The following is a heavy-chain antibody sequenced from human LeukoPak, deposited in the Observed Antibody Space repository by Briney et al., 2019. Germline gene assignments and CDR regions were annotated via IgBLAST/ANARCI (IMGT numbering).Heavy chain of an antibody. J-gene: IGHJ4*02. V-gene: IGHV3-30-3*01. Sequence: GGSLRLSCAASGYTFSSYAMHWVRQAPGKGLEWVAVISYDGSNKYYADSVKGRFTISRDNSKNTLYLQMNSLRAEDMAVYYCARDTGPLIAAAGIGYFDYWGQGTLVTVSS. CDR2: ISYDGSNK. CDR3: ARDTGPLIAAAGIGYFDY. D-gene: IGHD6-13*01. CDR1: GYTFSSYA.